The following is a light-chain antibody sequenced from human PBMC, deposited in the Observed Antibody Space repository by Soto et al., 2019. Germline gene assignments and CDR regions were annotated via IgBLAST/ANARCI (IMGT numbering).Light chain of an antibody. CDR3: QQTYTTPRT. Sequence: ETQMTQSPSSLSASVGDRISITCRASQTVSTYLNWYQQKPGKAPTLLISATSTLQSGVPSRFSGSGSGIEFTLTITSLQPEDFATYYCQQTYTTPRTFGQGTKVAIE. CDR1: QTVSTY. J-gene: IGKJ1*01. CDR2: ATS. V-gene: IGKV1-39*01.